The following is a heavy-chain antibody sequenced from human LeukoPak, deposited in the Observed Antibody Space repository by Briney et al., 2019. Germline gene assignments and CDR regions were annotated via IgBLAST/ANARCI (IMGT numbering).Heavy chain of an antibody. J-gene: IGHJ3*02. CDR3: ASPGSGRHAFDI. CDR2: INHSGST. CDR1: GGSISSSIYY. D-gene: IGHD3-10*01. Sequence: SETLSLTCSVSGGSISSSIYYWGWIRQPPGKGLEWIGEINHSGSTNYNPSLKSRVTISVDTSKNQFSLKLSSVTAADTAVYYCASPGSGRHAFDIWGQGTMVTVSS. V-gene: IGHV4-39*07.